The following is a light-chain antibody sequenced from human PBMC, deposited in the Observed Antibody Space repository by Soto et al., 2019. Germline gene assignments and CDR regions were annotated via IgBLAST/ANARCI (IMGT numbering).Light chain of an antibody. J-gene: IGKJ4*01. CDR3: QQVNTYPALT. CDR2: DVS. Sequence: AIQLTQSPSSLSASVGDRVTITCRASQGISSVLAWYQQKPGKSPNLLIYDVSSLESGVPSRFSGNGSGTDFTLTISSLQPEDFATYYCQQVNTYPALTFGGGTKVDIK. CDR1: QGISSV. V-gene: IGKV1-13*02.